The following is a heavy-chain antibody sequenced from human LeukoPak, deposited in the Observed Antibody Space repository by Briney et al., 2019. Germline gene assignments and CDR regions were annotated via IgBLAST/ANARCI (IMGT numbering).Heavy chain of an antibody. V-gene: IGHV3-66*02. CDR3: ARESESYDSSGSTFDY. CDR1: GFTFSSYE. CDR2: IYSGGST. J-gene: IGHJ4*02. D-gene: IGHD3-22*01. Sequence: QPGGSLRLSCAASGFTFSSYEMNWVRQAPGKGLEWVSVIYSGGSTYYADSVKGRFTISRDNSKNTLYLQMNSLRAEDTAVCYCARESESYDSSGSTFDYWGQGTLVTVSS.